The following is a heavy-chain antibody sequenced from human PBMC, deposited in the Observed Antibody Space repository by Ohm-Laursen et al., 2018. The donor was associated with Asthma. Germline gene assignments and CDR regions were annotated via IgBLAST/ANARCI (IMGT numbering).Heavy chain of an antibody. CDR3: AREMTVETRAFDI. V-gene: IGHV4-31*03. J-gene: IGHJ3*02. CDR2: IYFTGST. D-gene: IGHD4-23*01. Sequence: SEILSLTCTVSGDSIKSGIYYWSWIRQPPGKGLEWIAYIYFTGSTYYNPSLKSRVALSIDTSTSQFSLKLSSVTAADTAVYYCAREMTVETRAFDIWGQGRMVTVSS. CDR1: GDSIKSGIYY.